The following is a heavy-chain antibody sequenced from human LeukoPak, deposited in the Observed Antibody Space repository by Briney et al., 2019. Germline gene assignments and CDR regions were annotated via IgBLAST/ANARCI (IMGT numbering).Heavy chain of an antibody. CDR2: ISSSSSYI. CDR3: ATTYYYGSGTKPLGGNWLDP. D-gene: IGHD3-10*01. CDR1: GFTFSSYS. V-gene: IGHV3-21*01. Sequence: GGSLRLSCAASGFTFSSYSMNWVRQAPGKGLEWVSSISSSSSYIYYADSVKGRFTISRDNAKNSLYLQMNSLRAEDTAVYYCATTYYYGSGTKPLGGNWLDPWGQGTLVTVSS. J-gene: IGHJ5*02.